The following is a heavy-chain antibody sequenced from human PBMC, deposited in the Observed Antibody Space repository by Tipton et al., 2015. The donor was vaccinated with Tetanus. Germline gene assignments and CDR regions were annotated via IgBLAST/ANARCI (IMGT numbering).Heavy chain of an antibody. D-gene: IGHD4-17*01. V-gene: IGHV3-21*01. CDR2: ISSSSSYI. CDR1: GFTFSSYS. J-gene: IGHJ4*02. CDR3: ARDQGYGDYEFDY. Sequence: SLRLSCAASGFTFSSYSVNWVRQAPGKGLEWVSSISSSSSYIYYADSVKGRFTISRDNAKNSLYLQMNSLRAEDTAVYYCARDQGYGDYEFDYWGQGTLVTVSS.